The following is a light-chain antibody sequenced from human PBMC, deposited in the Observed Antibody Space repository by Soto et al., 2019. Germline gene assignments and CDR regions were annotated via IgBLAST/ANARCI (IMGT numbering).Light chain of an antibody. CDR2: DVR. CDR3: CSYAGNYYV. CDR1: SSDVGIYNY. V-gene: IGLV2-11*01. J-gene: IGLJ1*01. Sequence: QSVLTQPRSVSWSPGQSVTISCTVTSSDVGIYNYVSWYQQHPGKAPKLMIYDVRKRPSGVPGRFSGSKSGNTASLTISGLQAEDEAHYYCCSYAGNYYVFGTGTKVTVL.